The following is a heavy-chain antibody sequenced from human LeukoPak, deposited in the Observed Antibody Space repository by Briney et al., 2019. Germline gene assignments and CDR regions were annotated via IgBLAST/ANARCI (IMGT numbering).Heavy chain of an antibody. V-gene: IGHV3-49*03. CDR2: IRGKPSGGTT. Sequence: GGSLRLSCSASGFTFGDYYMSWFRQAPGKGLEWVSFIRGKPSGGTTEYAASVKGRFTISRDDSKSIAYLQMNSLKTEDSAVYFCTAHSYDGSCYFIWGQGTLVTVSS. CDR1: GFTFGDYY. CDR3: TAHSYDGSCYFI. D-gene: IGHD3-22*01. J-gene: IGHJ4*02.